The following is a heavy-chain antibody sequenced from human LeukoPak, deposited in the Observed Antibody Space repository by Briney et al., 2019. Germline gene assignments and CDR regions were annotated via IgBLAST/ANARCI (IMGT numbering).Heavy chain of an antibody. Sequence: GGSLRLSCAASGFTFSSYGMNWVRQAPGKGLEWVSSISSSSSYIYYADSVKGRFTISRDNAKNSLYLQMNSLRAEDTAVYYCATVPIAAIDYWGQGTLVTVSS. D-gene: IGHD6-13*01. CDR3: ATVPIAAIDY. V-gene: IGHV3-21*01. CDR1: GFTFSSYG. J-gene: IGHJ4*02. CDR2: ISSSSSYI.